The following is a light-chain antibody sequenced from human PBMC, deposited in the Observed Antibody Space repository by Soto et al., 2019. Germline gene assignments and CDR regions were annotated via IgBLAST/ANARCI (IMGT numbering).Light chain of an antibody. CDR2: EVS. CDR3: SSFAGGNNLL. Sequence: QSALTQPPSASGSPGQSVTISCTGTSSDVGGYNFVSWYQQHPGKAPKLLIYEVSKRPSGVPDRFSGSKSDNTASLTVSGLQADDEADYYCSSFAGGNNLLFGGGTKLTVL. J-gene: IGLJ2*01. CDR1: SSDVGGYNF. V-gene: IGLV2-8*01.